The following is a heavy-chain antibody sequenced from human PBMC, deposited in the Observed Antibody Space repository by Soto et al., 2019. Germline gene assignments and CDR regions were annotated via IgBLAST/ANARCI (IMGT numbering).Heavy chain of an antibody. CDR3: ARDSVRYCRDGVCHQRYPDFGMDF. D-gene: IGHD2-8*01. V-gene: IGHV1-18*01. CDR2: VSASSGNT. J-gene: IGHJ6*02. CDR1: GYTFTSYG. Sequence: ASVKVSCKASGYTFTSYGFSWVRQAPGQGLEWMGWVSASSGNTNYAQKLQGRVTMTTDTSTSTAYMELRSLRSDDTATYYCARDSVRYCRDGVCHQRYPDFGMDFWGQGTMVTVSS.